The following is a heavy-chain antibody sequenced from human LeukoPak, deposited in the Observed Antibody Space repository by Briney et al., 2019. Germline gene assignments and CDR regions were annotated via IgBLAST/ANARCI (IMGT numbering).Heavy chain of an antibody. Sequence: GASVKVSCKASGYTFIDYYIHWVRQAPGQGLEWMGRIDPDSGGTSYAQKFQGRVTMTRGTSTSTAYLDLSWLRSDDTAVYYCAREYYDSSGRKHAFDIWGQGTMVTVSS. D-gene: IGHD3-22*01. J-gene: IGHJ3*02. V-gene: IGHV1-2*02. CDR1: GYTFIDYY. CDR2: IDPDSGGT. CDR3: AREYYDSSGRKHAFDI.